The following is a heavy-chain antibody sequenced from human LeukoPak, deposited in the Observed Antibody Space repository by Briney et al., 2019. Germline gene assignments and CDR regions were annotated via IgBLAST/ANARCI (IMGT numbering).Heavy chain of an antibody. CDR1: GYTFSSYP. J-gene: IGHJ3*02. CDR3: AKEVSGSGWYEDAFDI. D-gene: IGHD6-19*01. CDR2: SSASGGSA. Sequence: GVPLSLFCGAWGYTFSSYPTSCVRQAPGKGRVWLSVSSASGGSAFYAGCVKGRCTISRDNYKNTLYLKMNSLRAEDTAVYYCAKEVSGSGWYEDAFDIWGQGTMVTVSS. V-gene: IGHV3-23*01.